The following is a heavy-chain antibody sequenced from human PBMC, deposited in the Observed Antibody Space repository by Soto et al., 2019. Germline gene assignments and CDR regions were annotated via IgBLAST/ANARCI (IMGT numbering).Heavy chain of an antibody. Sequence: QLQLQESGSGLVKPSQTLSLTCAVSGGSISSGGYSWSWIRQPPGKGLEWIGYIYQSGSTYYNPSLQSRVTISVDRAKNQFSLKLSSVTAAETAVYYCARGNVVPLDYWGQGTLVTVSS. D-gene: IGHD2-21*01. CDR2: IYQSGST. CDR1: GGSISSGGYS. V-gene: IGHV4-30-2*01. J-gene: IGHJ4*02. CDR3: ARGNVVPLDY.